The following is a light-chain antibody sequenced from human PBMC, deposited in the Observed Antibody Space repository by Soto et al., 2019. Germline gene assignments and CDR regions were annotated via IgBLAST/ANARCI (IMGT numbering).Light chain of an antibody. J-gene: IGKJ1*01. CDR1: VSISRW. CDR3: QQYNSYPWT. CDR2: DAS. Sequence: QSPAALSISVAEIMASICRAGVSISRWLAWYQQKPGKAPKLLIYDASSLESGVPSRFSGSGSGTEFTLTISSLRRDDFATYYCQQYNSYPWTFGQGTKV. V-gene: IGKV1-5*02.